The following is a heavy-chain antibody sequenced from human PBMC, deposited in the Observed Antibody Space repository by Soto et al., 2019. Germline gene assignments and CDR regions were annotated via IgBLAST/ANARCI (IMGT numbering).Heavy chain of an antibody. D-gene: IGHD3-9*01. V-gene: IGHV3-48*01. CDR3: ARDPPFDWLLSYFDY. CDR1: GFTFSSYS. J-gene: IGHJ4*02. CDR2: ISSSSSTI. Sequence: EVQLVESGGGLVQPGGSLRLSCAASGFTFSSYSMNWVRQAPGKGLEWVSYISSSSSTIYYADSVKGRFTISRDNAKNSLYLQMNSLRAEDTAVYYCARDPPFDWLLSYFDYWGQGTLVTVSS.